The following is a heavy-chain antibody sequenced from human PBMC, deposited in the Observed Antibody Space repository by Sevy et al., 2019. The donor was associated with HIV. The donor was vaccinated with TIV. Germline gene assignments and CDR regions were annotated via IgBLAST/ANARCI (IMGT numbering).Heavy chain of an antibody. D-gene: IGHD3-16*01. CDR1: GFPFSSYD. Sequence: GGSVRLSCTASGFPFSSYDMNWVRQAPGQGLEWISSISSSSNFVYQADSVKGRFTISRDNAKNSLFLQMNSLTVEDTAVYYCARDRGVPRTRGSYQYGMDVWGQGTTVTVSS. CDR3: ARDRGVPRTRGSYQYGMDV. V-gene: IGHV3-21*06. J-gene: IGHJ6*02. CDR2: ISSSSNFV.